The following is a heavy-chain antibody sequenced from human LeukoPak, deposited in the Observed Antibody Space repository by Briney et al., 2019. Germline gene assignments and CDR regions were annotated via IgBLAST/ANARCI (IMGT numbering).Heavy chain of an antibody. CDR1: GFTFSSYS. CDR2: ISSSSSYI. J-gene: IGHJ4*02. D-gene: IGHD6-19*01. Sequence: NPGGSLRLSCAASGFTFSSYSMNWVRQAPGKGLEWVSSISSSSSYIYYADSVKGRFTISRDNAKNSLYLQMNSLRAEDTAVYYCARRRSSSGWLDYWGQGTLVTVSS. V-gene: IGHV3-21*01. CDR3: ARRRSSSGWLDY.